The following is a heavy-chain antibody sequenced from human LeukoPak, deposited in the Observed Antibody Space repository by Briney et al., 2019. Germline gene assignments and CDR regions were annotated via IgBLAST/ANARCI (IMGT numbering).Heavy chain of an antibody. J-gene: IGHJ4*02. Sequence: PGGSLRLSCAASGFTFSSYAMSWVRQAPGKGLEWVSAISGSGGSTYYTDSVKGRFTISRDNSKNTLYLQMNSLRAEDTAVYYCAKWGYCSGGSCYNPPIQGWDYWGQGTLVTVSS. CDR2: ISGSGGST. V-gene: IGHV3-23*01. CDR1: GFTFSSYA. D-gene: IGHD2-15*01. CDR3: AKWGYCSGGSCYNPPIQGWDY.